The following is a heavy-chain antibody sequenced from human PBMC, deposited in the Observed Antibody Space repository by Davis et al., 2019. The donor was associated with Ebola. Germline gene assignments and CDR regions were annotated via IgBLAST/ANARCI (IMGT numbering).Heavy chain of an antibody. V-gene: IGHV1-58*01. D-gene: IGHD3-3*01. J-gene: IGHJ4*02. CDR2: IVVSSGNT. CDR1: GFTFTSSA. Sequence: SVKVSCKASGFTFTSSAVQWVRQARGQRLEWIGWIVVSSGNTNYAQKFQGRVTITADESTSTAYMELSSLRSEDTAVYYCAREGYYDFWSGYYYDYWGQGTLVTVSS. CDR3: AREGYYDFWSGYYYDY.